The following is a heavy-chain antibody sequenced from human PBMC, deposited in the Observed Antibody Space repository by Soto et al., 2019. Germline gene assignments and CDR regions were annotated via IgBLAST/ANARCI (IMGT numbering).Heavy chain of an antibody. Sequence: EVHLLESGGALVQPGGSLTLSCAASGFSFSDYAMSWVRQAPGKGLEWVSSISRTGDSAYYADSVKGRFAISRDRSKNGLTLQMNSLRDEDTAVYYCAKGPDGSGYYHNWFDSWGQGTLITVSS. J-gene: IGHJ5*01. D-gene: IGHD3-22*01. CDR1: GFSFSDYA. CDR2: ISRTGDSA. CDR3: AKGPDGSGYYHNWFDS. V-gene: IGHV3-23*01.